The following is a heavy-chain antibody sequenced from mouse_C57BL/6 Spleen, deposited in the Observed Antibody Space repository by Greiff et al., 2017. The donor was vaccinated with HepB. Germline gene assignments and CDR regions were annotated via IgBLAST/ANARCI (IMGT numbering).Heavy chain of an antibody. V-gene: IGHV1-50*01. CDR3: ASYYYGSSYFDY. J-gene: IGHJ2*01. Sequence: VQLQQPGAELVKPGASVKLSCKASGYTFTSYWMQWVKQRPGQGLEWIGEIDPSDSYTNYNQKFKGKATWTVDTSSSTAYMQLSSLTSEDSAVYYCASYYYGSSYFDYWGQGTTLTVSS. CDR2: IDPSDSYT. D-gene: IGHD1-1*01. CDR1: GYTFTSYW.